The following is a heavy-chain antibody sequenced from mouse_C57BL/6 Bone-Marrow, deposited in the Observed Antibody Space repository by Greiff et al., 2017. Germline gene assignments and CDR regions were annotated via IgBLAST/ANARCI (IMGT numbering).Heavy chain of an antibody. CDR1: GFSLTSYG. CDR2: IWSDGST. Sequence: VKLMESGPGLVAPSQSLSITCTVSGFSLTSYGVHWVRQPPGKGLEWLVVIWSDGSTTYNSALNSRLSISKDNSKSQVFLKMNSLQTDDTAMYYCARQITTVVATDFDYWGQGTTLTVSS. D-gene: IGHD1-1*01. J-gene: IGHJ2*01. CDR3: ARQITTVVATDFDY. V-gene: IGHV2-6-1*01.